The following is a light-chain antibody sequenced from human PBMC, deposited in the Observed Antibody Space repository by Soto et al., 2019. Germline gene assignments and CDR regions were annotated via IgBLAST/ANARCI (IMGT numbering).Light chain of an antibody. CDR3: QQYDNLPLT. CDR2: DAS. V-gene: IGKV1-33*01. Sequence: DIQMTQSPYTLSASVGDRVTTTCRASQSLNSLLAWYQQKPGKAPKLLIYDASNLETGVPSRFSGSGSGTDFTFTISSLQPEDIATYYCQQYDNLPLTFGGGTKVDIK. J-gene: IGKJ4*01. CDR1: QSLNSL.